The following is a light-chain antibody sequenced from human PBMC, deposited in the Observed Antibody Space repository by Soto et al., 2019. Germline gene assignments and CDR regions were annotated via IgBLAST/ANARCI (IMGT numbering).Light chain of an antibody. Sequence: QSVLTQPPSASGTPGQSVTISCSGGSPNIGSNPVSWYQHVPGTAPKLLIHTNTQRPLGVPVRFSGSKSGTSASLAISGLQSEDEADYYCAAWDDTFYVFGSGTKLTVL. CDR2: TNT. J-gene: IGLJ1*01. CDR3: AAWDDTFYV. CDR1: SPNIGSNP. V-gene: IGLV1-44*01.